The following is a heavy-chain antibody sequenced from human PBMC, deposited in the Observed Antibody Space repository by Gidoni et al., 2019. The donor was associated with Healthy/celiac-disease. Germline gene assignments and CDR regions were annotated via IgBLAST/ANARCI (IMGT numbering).Heavy chain of an antibody. D-gene: IGHD2-8*01. CDR1: GGTFSSYA. CDR3: ARTRGQDIVLMASFDL. J-gene: IGHJ2*01. CDR2: IIPIFGTA. V-gene: IGHV1-69*01. Sequence: QVQLVQSGAEVKKPGSSVKVSCKASGGTFSSYAISWVRRAPGQGLEWMGGIIPIFGTANYAQKFQGRVTITADESTSTAYMELSSLRSEDTAVYYCARTRGQDIVLMASFDLWGRGTLVTVSS.